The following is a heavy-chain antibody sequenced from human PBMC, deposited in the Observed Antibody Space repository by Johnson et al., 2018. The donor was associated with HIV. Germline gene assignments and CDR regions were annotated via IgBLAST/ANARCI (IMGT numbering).Heavy chain of an antibody. V-gene: IGHV3-13*01. J-gene: IGHJ3*02. CDR2: IGAAGDT. Sequence: VQLVESGGGVVQPGRSLRLSCAASGFTFSSYDMHWVRQTTGKGLEWVSVIGAAGDTYYRDSVKGRFTISRENAKNSLYLQMTTLRAEDTAVYYCARDRRGHLSWSSDAFDIWGQGTMVTVSS. CDR1: GFTFSSYD. CDR3: ARDRRGHLSWSSDAFDI. D-gene: IGHD6-13*01.